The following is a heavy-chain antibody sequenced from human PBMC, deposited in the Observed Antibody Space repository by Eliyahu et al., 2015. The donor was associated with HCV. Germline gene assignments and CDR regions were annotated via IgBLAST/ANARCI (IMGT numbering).Heavy chain of an antibody. CDR3: ASGGGGIAVAGTGGWFDP. CDR1: GASIRSYY. J-gene: IGHJ5*02. V-gene: IGHV4-59*12. Sequence: QVQLQESGPGLVKPSETLSLXCTXSGASIRSYYXXWXRQPPGKGLEWIXYIYXXGSTHYNPSLKSRVTMSLDTSKNQLSLKLSSVTAADTAVYYCASGGGGIAVAGTGGWFDPWGQGTLVTVSS. CDR2: IYXXGST. D-gene: IGHD6-19*01.